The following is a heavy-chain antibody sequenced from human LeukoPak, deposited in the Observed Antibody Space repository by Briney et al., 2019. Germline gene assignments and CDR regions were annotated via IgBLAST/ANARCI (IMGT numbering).Heavy chain of an antibody. CDR3: ARHDETWFDP. Sequence: PSETLSLTCTVSGGSISSYYWSWIRQPPGKGLEWIGDIYYSGNTNYHPSVKSRFTISVENSKNHFSLKLNSVTAADTAVYYCARHDETWFDPWGRGTLVTVSS. V-gene: IGHV4-59*08. CDR2: IYYSGNT. CDR1: GGSISSYY. J-gene: IGHJ5*02.